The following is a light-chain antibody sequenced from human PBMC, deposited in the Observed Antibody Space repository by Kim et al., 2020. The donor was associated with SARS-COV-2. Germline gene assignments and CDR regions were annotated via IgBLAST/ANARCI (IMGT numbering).Light chain of an antibody. Sequence: SYELTQPPSVSAAPGETARISCGGSNIGGKSVHCYQQRPGQAPVLVIYYDSTRPSGIPERFSGSNSGNTATLTISRVEAGDEADFYCQVWDSTTDHLVFGGGTQLTAL. CDR1: NIGGKS. CDR2: YDS. J-gene: IGLJ2*01. CDR3: QVWDSTTDHLV. V-gene: IGLV3-21*04.